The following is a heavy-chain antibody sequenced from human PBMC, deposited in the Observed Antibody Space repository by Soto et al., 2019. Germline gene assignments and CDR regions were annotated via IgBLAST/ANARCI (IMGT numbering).Heavy chain of an antibody. CDR1: GFTFSGSA. J-gene: IGHJ6*02. CDR3: TRSYCGGDCYSYYYYYGMDV. Sequence: GGSLRLSCAASGFTFSGSAMHWVRQASGKGLEWVGRIRSKANSYATAYAASVKGRFTISRDDSKNTAYLQMNSLKTEDTAVYYCTRSYCGGDCYSYYYYYGMDVWGQGTTVTVSS. D-gene: IGHD2-21*02. CDR2: IRSKANSYAT. V-gene: IGHV3-73*01.